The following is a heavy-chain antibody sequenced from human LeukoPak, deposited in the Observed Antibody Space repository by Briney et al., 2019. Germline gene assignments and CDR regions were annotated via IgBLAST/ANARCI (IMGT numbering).Heavy chain of an antibody. CDR2: IYYSGST. J-gene: IGHJ4*02. V-gene: IGHV4-31*03. CDR3: ARVSGWEGGYFDY. D-gene: IGHD6-19*01. Sequence: SETLSLTCTVSGGSISSGVYYWSWIRQHPGKGLEWIGYIYYSGSTYYNPSLKSRVTISVDTSKNQFSLKLSSVTAADTAVYYCARVSGWEGGYFDYWGQGTLVTVSS. CDR1: GGSISSGVYY.